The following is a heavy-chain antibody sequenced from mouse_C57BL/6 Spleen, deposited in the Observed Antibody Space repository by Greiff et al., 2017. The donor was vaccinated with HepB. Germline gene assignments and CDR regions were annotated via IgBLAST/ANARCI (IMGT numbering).Heavy chain of an antibody. CDR1: GYTFTDYY. Sequence: EVQLQQSGPELVKPGASVKISCKASGYTFTDYYMNWVKQSHGKSLEWIGDINPNNGGTSYNQKFKCKATLTVDKSSSTAYMELRSLTSEDSAVYYCARLLMDWYFDVWGTGTTVTVTS. CDR2: INPNNGGT. V-gene: IGHV1-26*01. J-gene: IGHJ1*03. CDR3: ARLLMDWYFDV. D-gene: IGHD2-1*01.